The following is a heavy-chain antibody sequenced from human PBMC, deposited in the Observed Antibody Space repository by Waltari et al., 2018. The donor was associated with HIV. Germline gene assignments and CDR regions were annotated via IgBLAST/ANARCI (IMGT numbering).Heavy chain of an antibody. CDR3: ARAPDIVVVPAAMSYYGMDV. CDR2: NSAYNGNT. D-gene: IGHD2-2*01. J-gene: IGHJ6*02. CDR1: GYTFTSYG. Sequence: QVQLVQSGAEVKKPGASVKVSCKASGYTFTSYGISWVRQAPGQGLEWMGWNSAYNGNTNYAQKLQGRGTMTTDTSTSTAYMELRSLRSDDTAVYYCARAPDIVVVPAAMSYYGMDVWGQGTTVTVSS. V-gene: IGHV1-18*01.